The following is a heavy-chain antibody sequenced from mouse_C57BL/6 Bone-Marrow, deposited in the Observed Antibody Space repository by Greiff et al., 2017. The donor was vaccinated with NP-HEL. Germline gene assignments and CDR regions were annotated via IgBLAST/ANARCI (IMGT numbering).Heavy chain of an antibody. CDR1: GFSFTSYG. V-gene: IGHV2-2*01. J-gene: IGHJ4*01. CDR2: IWSGGST. D-gene: IGHD1-1*01. CDR3: ARTLITAVVGYAMDY. Sequence: QVQLKQSGPGLVQPSQSLSITCTVSGFSFTSYGVHWVRQSPGKGLEWLGVIWSGGSTDYNAAFISRLSISKDNSKSQVFFKMNSLQADDTAIYYCARTLITAVVGYAMDYWGQGTSVTVSS.